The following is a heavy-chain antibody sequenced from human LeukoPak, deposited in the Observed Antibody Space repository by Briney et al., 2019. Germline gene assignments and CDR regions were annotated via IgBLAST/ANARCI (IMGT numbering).Heavy chain of an antibody. D-gene: IGHD5-24*01. CDR2: KRQDGREK. CDR1: GFTFSSNW. Sequence: PGGSLRPSCAASGFTFSSNWMSWVRQAPGKGLEWVANKRQDGREKNYVDYAKGRFIISRDNAKNSLYLQMNSLRAEDTAVYYCARAPVITGSGAFDMWGQGTMVIVSS. J-gene: IGHJ3*02. CDR3: ARAPVITGSGAFDM. V-gene: IGHV3-7*05.